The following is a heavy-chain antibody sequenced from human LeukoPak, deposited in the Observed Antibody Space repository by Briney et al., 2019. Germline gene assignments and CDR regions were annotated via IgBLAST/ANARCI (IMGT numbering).Heavy chain of an antibody. CDR1: GFTFSNYA. V-gene: IGHV3-49*04. CDR3: TPANGDY. J-gene: IGHJ4*02. Sequence: SLRLSCAASGFTFSNYAMSWVRQAPGKGLEWVGFIRSKAYGGTTEYAASVKGRFTISRDDSKSIAYLQMNSLKTEDTAVYYCTPANGDYWGQGTLVTVSS. CDR2: IRSKAYGGTT. D-gene: IGHD1-1*01.